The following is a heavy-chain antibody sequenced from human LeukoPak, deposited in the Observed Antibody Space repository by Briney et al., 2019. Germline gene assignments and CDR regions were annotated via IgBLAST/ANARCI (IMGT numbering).Heavy chain of an antibody. J-gene: IGHJ5*01. CDR1: GFTLSNYW. Sequence: GGSLGLSCAASGFTLSNYWMHWVRQAPGKGLVWVSRIYVDGSSTTYADSVKGRFIISRDNAKNTLYLQLNSLRDEDTAVYYCARSDWFDFWGQGTLVTVSS. CDR3: ARSDWFDF. V-gene: IGHV3-74*03. CDR2: IYVDGSST.